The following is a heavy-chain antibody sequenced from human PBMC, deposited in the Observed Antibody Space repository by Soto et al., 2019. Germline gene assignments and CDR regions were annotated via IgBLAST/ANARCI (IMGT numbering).Heavy chain of an antibody. J-gene: IGHJ4*02. CDR3: AKDMGFESGGYIEADY. CDR1: GFTFDDYA. V-gene: IGHV3-9*01. CDR2: ISWNSGSI. Sequence: GGSLRLSCAASGFTFDDYAMHWVRQAPGKGLEWVSGISWNSGSIGYADSVKGRFTISRDNAKNSLYLQMNSLRAEDTALYYCAKDMGFESGGYIEADYWGQGTLVTVSS. D-gene: IGHD5-12*01.